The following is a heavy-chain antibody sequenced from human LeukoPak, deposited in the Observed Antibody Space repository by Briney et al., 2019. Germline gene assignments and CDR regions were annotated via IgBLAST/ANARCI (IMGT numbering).Heavy chain of an antibody. J-gene: IGHJ4*02. CDR1: GGSFSGYY. D-gene: IGHD4-23*01. CDR2: INHSGST. V-gene: IGHV4-34*01. CDR3: ARGGLWGGNSYTSPHY. Sequence: SSETLSLTCAVYGGSFSGYYWNWIRQPPGTGREWIGQINHSGSTNYNPSLKSRVTISVDTSKNQFSLKLTSVTSAHTSVYYCARGGLWGGNSYTSPHYWSQGTLVTVSS.